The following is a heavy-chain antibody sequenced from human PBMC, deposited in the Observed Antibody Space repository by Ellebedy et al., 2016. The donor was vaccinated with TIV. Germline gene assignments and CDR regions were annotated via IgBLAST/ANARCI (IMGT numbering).Heavy chain of an antibody. CDR3: ARDLTGTTDYDGMDV. J-gene: IGHJ6*02. Sequence: ASVKVSCMASGYPFTTYYVHWVRQVPGQGLQWMGIINPSGDGTSYAQKFQGRLTVTRDTSTSTVYMELNGLRSEDTAVYFCARDLTGTTDYDGMDVWGQGTTVIVSS. D-gene: IGHD1-20*01. CDR1: GYPFTTYY. V-gene: IGHV1-46*01. CDR2: INPSGDGT.